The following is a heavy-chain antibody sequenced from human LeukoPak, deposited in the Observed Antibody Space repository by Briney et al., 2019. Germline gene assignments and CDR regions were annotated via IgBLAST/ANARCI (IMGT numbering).Heavy chain of an antibody. V-gene: IGHV4-34*01. J-gene: IGHJ3*02. CDR2: INHSGST. Sequence: PSEALSLTCAVYGGSFSGYYWSWIRQPPGKGLGWIGEINHSGSTNYNPSLKSRVTISVDTSKNQFSLKLSSVTAADTAVYYCARGTRVLDIWGQGTMVTVSS. CDR3: ARGTRVLDI. CDR1: GGSFSGYY.